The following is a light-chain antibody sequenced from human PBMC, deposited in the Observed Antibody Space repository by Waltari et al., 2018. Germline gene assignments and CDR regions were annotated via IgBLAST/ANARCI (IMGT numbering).Light chain of an antibody. J-gene: IGKJ2*01. CDR1: QSILSSSNNKNY. CDR3: QQYYNSPCT. Sequence: DIVMTQSPDSLAVSLGERATINCKPSQSILSSSNNKNYLAWYRQKPGQPPKLLIYWASTRESGVPDRFSGSWSGTDFTLTISILQAEDVAVYYCQQYYNSPCTFGQGTKLEIK. CDR2: WAS. V-gene: IGKV4-1*01.